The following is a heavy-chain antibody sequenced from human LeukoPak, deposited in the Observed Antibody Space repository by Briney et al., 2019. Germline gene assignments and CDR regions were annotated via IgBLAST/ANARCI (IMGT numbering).Heavy chain of an antibody. CDR1: GFTFSDHY. Sequence: GGSLRLSCAASGFTFSDHYMSWIRQAPGRGLEWVSCISSSGSNTDYADSVKGRFTISRDDSKNTLYLQMNSLRDEDTAVYYCTRWLSHWGQGTLVTVSS. CDR2: ISSSGSNT. D-gene: IGHD3-10*01. CDR3: TRWLSH. V-gene: IGHV3-11*06. J-gene: IGHJ4*02.